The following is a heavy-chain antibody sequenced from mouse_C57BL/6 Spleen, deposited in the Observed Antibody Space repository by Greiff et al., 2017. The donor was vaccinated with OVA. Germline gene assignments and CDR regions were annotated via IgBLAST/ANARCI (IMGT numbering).Heavy chain of an antibody. CDR3: ARGDYGSRASAFDV. J-gene: IGHJ1*03. D-gene: IGHD1-1*01. V-gene: IGHV1-74*01. Sequence: QVQLQQSGAELVKPGASVKVSCKASGYTFTSYWMHWVKQRPGQGLEWIGRIHPSDGNTNYNQKFKGKATLTVDKSSSTAYMQLSSLTSEDSAVYYCARGDYGSRASAFDVWGTGTTVTVSS. CDR2: IHPSDGNT. CDR1: GYTFTSYW.